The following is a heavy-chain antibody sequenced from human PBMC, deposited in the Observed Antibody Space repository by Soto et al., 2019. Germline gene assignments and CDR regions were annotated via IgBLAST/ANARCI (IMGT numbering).Heavy chain of an antibody. CDR1: GFTFSSYD. Sequence: PGGSLRLSCAASGFTFSSYDIHWVRQATGKGLEWVSAIGTAGDTYYPGSVKGRFTISRENAKNSLYLQMNSLRAGDTAVYYCARVAEQHEYGMDVWGQGTTVTVSS. V-gene: IGHV3-13*01. CDR2: IGTAGDT. CDR3: ARVAEQHEYGMDV. J-gene: IGHJ6*02.